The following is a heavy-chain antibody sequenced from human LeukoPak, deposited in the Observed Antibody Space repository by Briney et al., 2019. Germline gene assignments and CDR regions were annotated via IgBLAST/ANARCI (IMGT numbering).Heavy chain of an antibody. J-gene: IGHJ4*02. D-gene: IGHD2-21*01. CDR1: GGSISGYY. V-gene: IGHV4-59*13. Sequence: SETLSLTCTVSGGSISGYYWSWIRQPPGKGLEWIGYIYDSGNTKYNPSLKSRVTISIDTSKNQFSLKLSSVTAADTAVYYCAKGEGDYWGQGALVTVSS. CDR2: IYDSGNT. CDR3: AKGEGDY.